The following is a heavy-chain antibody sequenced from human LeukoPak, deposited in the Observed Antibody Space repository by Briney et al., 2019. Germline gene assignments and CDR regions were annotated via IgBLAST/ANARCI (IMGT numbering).Heavy chain of an antibody. V-gene: IGHV3-15*01. Sequence: ETLSLTCTVSGGSISSYYWSWIRQPPGKGLEWIGRIKSKTDGGTTDYAAPVKGRFTISRDDSKNTLYLQMNSLKTEDTAVYYCKVGPMFDYWGQGTLVTVSS. CDR3: KVGPMFDY. D-gene: IGHD1-26*01. CDR1: GGSISSYY. J-gene: IGHJ4*02. CDR2: IKSKTDGGTT.